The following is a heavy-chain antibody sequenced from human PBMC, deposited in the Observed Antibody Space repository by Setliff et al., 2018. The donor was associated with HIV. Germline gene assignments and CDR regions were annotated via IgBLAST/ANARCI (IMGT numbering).Heavy chain of an antibody. V-gene: IGHV1-2*06. Sequence: GASVKVSCKASGYTFTGYFIHWVRQAPGQGLEWMGRIIPNSAGTNYAQKFQGRVTMTRDTSISTAYMELSRLRSDDTAVYYCATKVYCTNGVCLDAFDTWGQGTMVTVSS. CDR3: ATKVYCTNGVCLDAFDT. CDR1: GYTFTGYF. J-gene: IGHJ3*02. CDR2: IIPNSAGT. D-gene: IGHD2-8*01.